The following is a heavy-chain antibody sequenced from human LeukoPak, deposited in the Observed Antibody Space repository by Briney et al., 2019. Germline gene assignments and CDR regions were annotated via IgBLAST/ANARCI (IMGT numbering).Heavy chain of an antibody. CDR1: GASISSTTYY. D-gene: IGHD5-18*01. CDR2: IYYSGST. V-gene: IGHV4-39*07. Sequence: SETLSLTCTVSGASISSTTYYWGWIRQPPRKGLEWIASIYYSGSTYYNPSLKSRVTISVDTSKNQFSLKLSSVTAADTAVYYCARRKRYSYGPYYYYYMDVWGKGTTVTVSS. CDR3: ARRKRYSYGPYYYYYMDV. J-gene: IGHJ6*03.